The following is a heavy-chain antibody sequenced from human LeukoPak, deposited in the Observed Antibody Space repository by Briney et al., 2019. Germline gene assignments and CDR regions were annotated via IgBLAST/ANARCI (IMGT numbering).Heavy chain of an antibody. D-gene: IGHD6-19*01. J-gene: IGHJ4*02. CDR2: IYYSGST. Sequence: PSETLSLTCTVSGGSISSYYWSWIRQPPGKGLEWIGYIYYSGSTNYNPSLKSRVTISVDTSKNQFSLKLSSVTAADTAVYYCARRSLGYSSGSYYFDYWGQGTLVTVSS. V-gene: IGHV4-59*08. CDR1: GGSISSYY. CDR3: ARRSLGYSSGSYYFDY.